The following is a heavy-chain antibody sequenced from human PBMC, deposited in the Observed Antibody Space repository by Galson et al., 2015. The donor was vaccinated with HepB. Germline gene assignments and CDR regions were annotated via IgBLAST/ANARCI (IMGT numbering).Heavy chain of an antibody. Sequence: QSGAEVKKPGASVRVSCRASANTFSNYGITWVRQAPGLGLEWMGWISGYNGNTDYGQKFQGRITMTTDTSTTTAYLEVRSLRYDDMAVYYCARARYSTSPPDYWGQGTLVTVSS. CDR1: ANTFSNYG. D-gene: IGHD6-6*01. V-gene: IGHV1-18*03. CDR2: ISGYNGNT. J-gene: IGHJ4*02. CDR3: ARARYSTSPPDY.